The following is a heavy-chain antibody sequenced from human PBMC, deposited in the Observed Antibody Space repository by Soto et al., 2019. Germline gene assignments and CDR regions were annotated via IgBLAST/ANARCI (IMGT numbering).Heavy chain of an antibody. V-gene: IGHV3-30*18. J-gene: IGHJ3*02. CDR2: ISYDGSNK. CDR3: AEDNDSQRNDALDM. Sequence: QVQLVESGGGVVQPGRSLRLSCAASGFTFSSYGMHWVRQAPGKGLEWVAVISYDGSNKYYADSVKGRFTISRDNCKNTLYLQMNSLRAEDTAVDYCAEDNDSQRNDALDMWGQETMVTVST. CDR1: GFTFSSYG. D-gene: IGHD2-2*01.